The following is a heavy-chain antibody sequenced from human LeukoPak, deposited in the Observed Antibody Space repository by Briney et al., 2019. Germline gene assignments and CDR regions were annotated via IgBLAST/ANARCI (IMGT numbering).Heavy chain of an antibody. CDR1: GYTFTSYG. CDR3: AVGPLAATDDYGDFNEFDY. D-gene: IGHD4-17*01. Sequence: ASVKVSCKASGYTFTSYGISWVRQAPGQGLEWMGIINPSGGSTSYAQKFQGRVTMTRDTSTSTVYMELSSLRSEDTAVYYCAVGPLAATDDYGDFNEFDYWGQGTLVTVSS. CDR2: INPSGGST. J-gene: IGHJ4*02. V-gene: IGHV1-46*01.